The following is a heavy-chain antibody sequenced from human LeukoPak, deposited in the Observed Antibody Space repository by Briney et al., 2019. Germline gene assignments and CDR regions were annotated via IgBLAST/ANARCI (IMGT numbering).Heavy chain of an antibody. CDR2: IKQDGSEK. Sequence: PGGSLRLSCAASGFTFSSYWMSWVRQAPGKGLEWVANIKQDGSEKYYVDSVKGQFTISRDNAKNSLYLQMNSLRAEDTAVYYCARGLWFGETYFDYWGQGTLVTVSS. J-gene: IGHJ4*02. CDR3: ARGLWFGETYFDY. V-gene: IGHV3-7*04. D-gene: IGHD3-10*01. CDR1: GFTFSSYW.